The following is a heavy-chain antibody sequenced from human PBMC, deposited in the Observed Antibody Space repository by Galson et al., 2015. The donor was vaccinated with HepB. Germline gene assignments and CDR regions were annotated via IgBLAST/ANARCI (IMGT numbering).Heavy chain of an antibody. Sequence: SLRLSCAASGFTFSTYDMHWVRQAPGKGLEWVAVIWYDGSEYYVDSVKGRFTISRDNSKNTLYLQMNSLRAEDTAVYYCARDGRITMVRGVFDYWGQGTLVTVSS. V-gene: IGHV3-33*01. CDR1: GFTFSTYD. J-gene: IGHJ4*02. D-gene: IGHD3-10*01. CDR3: ARDGRITMVRGVFDY. CDR2: IWYDGSE.